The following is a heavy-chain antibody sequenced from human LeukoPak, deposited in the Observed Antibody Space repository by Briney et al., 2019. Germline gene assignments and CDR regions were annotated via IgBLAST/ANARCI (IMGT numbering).Heavy chain of an antibody. J-gene: IGHJ6*03. CDR2: IYTSGST. CDR1: GGSISSYY. V-gene: IGHV4-4*07. D-gene: IGHD2-2*01. Sequence: SETLSLTCTVSGGSISSYYWSWIRQPAGKGLEWIGRIYTSGSTNYNPSLKSRVTMSVDTSKNQFSLKLSSVTAADTAVYYCARVVIGVVQAVGDYSYYYLDVWGKGTTVTVSS. CDR3: ARVVIGVVQAVGDYSYYYLDV.